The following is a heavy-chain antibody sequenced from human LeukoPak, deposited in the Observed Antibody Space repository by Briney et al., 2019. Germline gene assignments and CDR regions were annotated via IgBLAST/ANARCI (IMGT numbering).Heavy chain of an antibody. CDR2: ISYDGSNK. J-gene: IGHJ4*02. V-gene: IGHV3-30*03. CDR3: NVRWGSNSDY. D-gene: IGHD7-27*01. CDR1: GFTVSSNY. Sequence: GGSLRLSCAASGFTVSSNYMSWVRQAPGKGLEWVAVISYDGSNKYYADSVKGRFTISRDNSKNTLYLQMNSLRAEDTAVYYCNVRWGSNSDYWGQGTLVTVSS.